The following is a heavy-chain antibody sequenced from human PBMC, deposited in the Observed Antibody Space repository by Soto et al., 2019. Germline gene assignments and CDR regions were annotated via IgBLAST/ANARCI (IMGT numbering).Heavy chain of an antibody. J-gene: IGHJ6*02. D-gene: IGHD3-3*01. CDR2: IYYSGST. CDR3: ASSYDFWSGYFPYYYYGMDV. Sequence: SDTLSLTCTVSGGSIISGGYYCSWIRQHPGKGLEWIGYIYYSGSTYYNPSLKSRVTISVDTSKNQFSLKLSSVTAADTAVYYCASSYDFWSGYFPYYYYGMDVWGQGTTVT. CDR1: GGSIISGGYY. V-gene: IGHV4-31*03.